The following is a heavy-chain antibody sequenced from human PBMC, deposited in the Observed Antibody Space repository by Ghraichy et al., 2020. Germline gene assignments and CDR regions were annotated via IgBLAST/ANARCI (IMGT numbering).Heavy chain of an antibody. V-gene: IGHV3-15*01. Sequence: GGSLRLSCAASGFTFSNAWMSWVRQAPGKGLEWVGRINSKTDGGTTDYAAPVKGRFTISRDDSKNTLYLQMNSLKTEDTAVYYCTTYTAMVYSGSRSYYGMDVWGQGTTVTVSS. CDR1: GFTFSNAW. CDR2: INSKTDGGTT. CDR3: TTYTAMVYSGSRSYYGMDV. J-gene: IGHJ6*02. D-gene: IGHD5-18*01.